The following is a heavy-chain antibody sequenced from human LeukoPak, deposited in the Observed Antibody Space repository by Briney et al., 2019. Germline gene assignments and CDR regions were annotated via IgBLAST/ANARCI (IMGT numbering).Heavy chain of an antibody. V-gene: IGHV1-3*01. Sequence: ASVKVSCMASRYTFTSYAMHSVRQAPGQRVEWMGWIYAGNGNTKYSQKFQGRVTITRDTSASKAYMELSSLRTEDTAVYYGARNRLVWDIIGWYHGWFDPWGQGTLVTVAS. CDR3: ARNRLVWDIIGWYHGWFDP. J-gene: IGHJ5*02. D-gene: IGHD6-19*01. CDR1: RYTFTSYA. CDR2: IYAGNGNT.